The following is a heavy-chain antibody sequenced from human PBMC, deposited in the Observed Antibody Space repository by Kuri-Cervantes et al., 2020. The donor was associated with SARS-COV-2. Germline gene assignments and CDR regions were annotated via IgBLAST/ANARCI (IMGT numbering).Heavy chain of an antibody. Sequence: SETLSLTCAVYGGSFSGYYWSWIRQPPGKGLEWIGEINHSGSTNYNPSLKSRVTIPVDTSKNQFSLKLSSVTAADTAVYYCARGGFRGENWFDPWGQGTLVTVSS. D-gene: IGHD2/OR15-2a*01. CDR3: ARGGFRGENWFDP. CDR2: INHSGST. CDR1: GGSFSGYY. V-gene: IGHV4-34*01. J-gene: IGHJ5*02.